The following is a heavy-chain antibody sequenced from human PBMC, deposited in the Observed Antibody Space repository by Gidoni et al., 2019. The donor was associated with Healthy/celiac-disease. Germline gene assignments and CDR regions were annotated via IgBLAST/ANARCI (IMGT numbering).Heavy chain of an antibody. CDR2: IGTAGDP. J-gene: IGHJ6*02. Sequence: EVQLVESGGGLVQPGGSLRLSCAASGFTFSSYDMHWVRQATGKGLEWVSAIGTAGDPYYPGSVKGRFTISRENAKNSLYLQMNSLRAGDTAVYYCARGALRPYYYYGMDVWGQGTTVTVSS. CDR1: GFTFSSYD. D-gene: IGHD2-15*01. CDR3: ARGALRPYYYYGMDV. V-gene: IGHV3-13*05.